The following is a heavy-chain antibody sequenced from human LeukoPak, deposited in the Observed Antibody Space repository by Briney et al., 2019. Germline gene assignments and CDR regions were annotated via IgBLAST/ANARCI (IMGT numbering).Heavy chain of an antibody. CDR2: INGRGDST. V-gene: IGHV3-23*01. CDR3: AKERQTGDYFTSDF. J-gene: IGHJ4*02. D-gene: IGHD4-17*01. CDR1: GFTFSSYA. Sequence: GGSLRLSCAASGFTFSSYAMSWVRQARGQGLEWVSAINGRGDSTFYADSVKGQFTISRDNSKSTVYLQMNSLRADDTAVYYCAKERQTGDYFTSDFWGQGTLVTVSS.